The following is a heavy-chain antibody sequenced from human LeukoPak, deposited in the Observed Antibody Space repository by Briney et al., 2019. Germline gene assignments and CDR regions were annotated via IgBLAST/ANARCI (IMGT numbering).Heavy chain of an antibody. CDR1: GLTFSSYD. Sequence: GGSLRLSCSASGLTFSSYDANWVRQAPGEGLEWVSYIRSSGSTIYYADSVKGRVTISSDNAKNSLYLQMSSLRAEDTAMYYCARLPGVVVIDAGLYWGQGTLVTVSS. CDR3: ARLPGVVVIDAGLY. D-gene: IGHD2-21*01. CDR2: IRSSGSTI. V-gene: IGHV3-48*01. J-gene: IGHJ4*02.